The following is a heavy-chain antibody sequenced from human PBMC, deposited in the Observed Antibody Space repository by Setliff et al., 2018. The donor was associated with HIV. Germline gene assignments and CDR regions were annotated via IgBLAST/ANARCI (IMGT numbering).Heavy chain of an antibody. CDR2: VYHSGTT. V-gene: IGHV4-38-2*01. CDR1: GYSISTAYY. CDR3: ASYIAVGPLGYFDY. D-gene: IGHD6-19*01. Sequence: SETLTLTCAVSGYSISTAYYWGWIRQPPGKGLEWIGSVYHSGTTYYNPSLKSRVTISVDMSNNQFSLKVTSVTAADTAVYYCASYIAVGPLGYFDYWGQGTPVTVS. J-gene: IGHJ4*02.